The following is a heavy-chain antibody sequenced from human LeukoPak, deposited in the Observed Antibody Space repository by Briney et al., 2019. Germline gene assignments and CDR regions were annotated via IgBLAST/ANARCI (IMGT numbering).Heavy chain of an antibody. CDR2: ISGSGGST. CDR1: GFTFSSYA. J-gene: IGHJ4*02. Sequence: GGSLRLSCAASGFTFSSYAMSWVRQAPGKGLDWVSTISGSGGSTYYADSVKGRFTISRDNSKNTLYLQMNSLRAEDTAVYYCAKGTYYPHYYFDYWGLGTPVTVSS. CDR3: AKGTYYPHYYFDY. D-gene: IGHD2-21*01. V-gene: IGHV3-23*01.